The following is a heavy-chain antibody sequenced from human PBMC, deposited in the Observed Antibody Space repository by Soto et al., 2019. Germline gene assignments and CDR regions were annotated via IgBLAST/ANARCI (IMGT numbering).Heavy chain of an antibody. CDR2: ISGSGGST. V-gene: IGHV3-23*01. J-gene: IGHJ4*02. CDR3: AKDGLPIAVAGPWDY. D-gene: IGHD6-19*01. CDR1: GFTFSSYA. Sequence: PGGSLRLSCAASGFTFSSYAMGWVRQALGKGLEWVSAISGSGGSTYYADSVKARFTISRDNSKNTLYLQMNSLRAEDTAVYYCAKDGLPIAVAGPWDYWGQGTLVTVSS.